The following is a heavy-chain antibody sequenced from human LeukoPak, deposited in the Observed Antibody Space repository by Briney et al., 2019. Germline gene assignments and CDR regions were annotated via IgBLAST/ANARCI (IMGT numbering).Heavy chain of an antibody. CDR1: GYSISSGYY. Sequence: LSLTCGVSGYSISSGYYWGWIRQPPGKGLGWVSAISGSGGTTYYAVSVKGRFTISRDNSRNTLYLQMNSLRAEDTAVYYCAVCRNWPTFDYWGQGTLVTVSS. J-gene: IGHJ4*02. CDR2: ISGSGGTT. V-gene: IGHV3-23*01. CDR3: AVCRNWPTFDY. D-gene: IGHD1-20*01.